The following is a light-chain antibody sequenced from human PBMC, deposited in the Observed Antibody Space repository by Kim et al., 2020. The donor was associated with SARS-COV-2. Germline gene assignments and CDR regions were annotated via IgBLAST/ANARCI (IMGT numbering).Light chain of an antibody. CDR2: VNSDGSQ. V-gene: IGLV4-69*01. J-gene: IGLJ3*02. CDR3: QTWGTGFQV. CDR1: SGHSPYA. Sequence: SVRLTYTLSSGHSPYAIAWHQQQPEKGPRYLMKVNSDGSQTRADGVPDRFSGSSSGADRYLTISSLQSDDEADYYCQTWGTGFQVIGGGTKLTVL.